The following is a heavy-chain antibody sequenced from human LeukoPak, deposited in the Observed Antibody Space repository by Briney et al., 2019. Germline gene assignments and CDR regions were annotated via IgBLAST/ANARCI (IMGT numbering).Heavy chain of an antibody. CDR1: GGSVSGYY. J-gene: IGHJ4*01. CDR3: AGFIAARLTRHTNDY. Sequence: SETLSLTCAVYGGSVSGYYWGWICKTPGKGLERMGEVKHCGSTKYNPAVKSRVTISVHTSKNQFSLTLSSVTAADTAMYYCAGFIAARLTRHTNDYWGQRTLVTVSS. V-gene: IGHV4-34*01. CDR2: VKHCGST. D-gene: IGHD6-6*01.